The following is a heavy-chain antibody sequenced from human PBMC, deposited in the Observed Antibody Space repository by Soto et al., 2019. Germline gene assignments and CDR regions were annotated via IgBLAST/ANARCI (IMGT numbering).Heavy chain of an antibody. V-gene: IGHV3-30*18. CDR2: ISYDGVNK. J-gene: IGHJ4*02. D-gene: IGHD1-1*01. Sequence: QVQLVESGGGVVQPGRSLRLSCAASGFTFSTYGMHGVRQAPGKGLEWVAVISYDGVNKYYADSVKGRFTISRDNSKNTLYLQMNSLRAEDTAVYYCAKSVYNWNDGFFDYWGQGTLVTVSS. CDR3: AKSVYNWNDGFFDY. CDR1: GFTFSTYG.